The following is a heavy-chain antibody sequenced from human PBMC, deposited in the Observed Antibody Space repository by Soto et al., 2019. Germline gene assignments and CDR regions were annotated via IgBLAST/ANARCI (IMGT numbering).Heavy chain of an antibody. CDR2: IYHSGIT. Sequence: QVQLRESGPGMVRPSGTLSLTCVVSGTSMSSTFWWTWVRQSPKKGLEWIGEIYHSGITKYNPSLKSRVTISVDKSNNQFSLEMRAVPAADTAVYYCATLPPRIEVVKTEIPAWGQGTLVTVSS. J-gene: IGHJ5*02. CDR1: GTSMSSTFW. CDR3: ATLPPRIEVVKTEIPA. V-gene: IGHV4-4*02. D-gene: IGHD2-15*01.